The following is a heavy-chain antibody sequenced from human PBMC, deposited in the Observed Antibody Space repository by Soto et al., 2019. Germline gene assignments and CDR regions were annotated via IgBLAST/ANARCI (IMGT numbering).Heavy chain of an antibody. D-gene: IGHD4-17*01. CDR3: ARDYGGNYYYYYGMDV. J-gene: IGHJ6*02. CDR2: IWYDGSNK. CDR1: GFTFSSYG. V-gene: IGHV3-33*01. Sequence: GGSLRLSCAASGFTFSSYGMHWVRQAPGKGLEWVAVIWYDGSNKYYADSVKGRFTISRDNSKNTLYLQMNSLRAEDTAVYYCARDYGGNYYYYYGMDVWGQGTTVTVSS.